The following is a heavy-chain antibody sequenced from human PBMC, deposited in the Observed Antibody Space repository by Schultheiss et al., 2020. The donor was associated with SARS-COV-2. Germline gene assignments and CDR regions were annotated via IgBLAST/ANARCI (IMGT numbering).Heavy chain of an antibody. CDR1: GFTFDDYA. V-gene: IGHV3-23*01. Sequence: GGSLRLSCAASGFTFDDYAMHWVRQAPGKGLEWVSAISGSGGSTYYADSVKGRFTISRDNSKNTLYLQMSSLRAEDTAVYYCAKLLRYFDWDPLDYWGQGTLVTVSS. CDR2: ISGSGGST. CDR3: AKLLRYFDWDPLDY. D-gene: IGHD3-9*01. J-gene: IGHJ4*02.